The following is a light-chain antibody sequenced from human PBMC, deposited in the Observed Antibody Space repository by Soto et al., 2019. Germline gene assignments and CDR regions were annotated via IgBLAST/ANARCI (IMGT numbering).Light chain of an antibody. J-gene: IGLJ3*02. CDR1: SSDIGGYNY. CDR3: QTWGTGTQCV. V-gene: IGLV2-14*01. Sequence: QSALTQPASVSGSHGQSITISCTGTSSDIGGYNYVSWYQQHPGKAPKLMIYDVSNRPSGGSNRFSGSKSGNTASLTISGLQAEDEADSYCQTWGTGTQCVFGGGTTLTVL. CDR2: DVS.